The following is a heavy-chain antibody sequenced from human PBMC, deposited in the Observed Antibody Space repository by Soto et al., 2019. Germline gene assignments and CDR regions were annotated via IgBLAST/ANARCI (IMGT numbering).Heavy chain of an antibody. V-gene: IGHV1-18*01. CDR3: ARDSPPVDY. CDR1: GYTFTSYA. CDR2: ISAYNGNT. Sequence: ASVKVSSKASGYTFTSYAISSLRQSPGQGLEWMGWISAYNGNTKNAQKLQGRVTMTTDTSTSTAYMELRSLRSDDTAVYYCARDSPPVDYWGQGTLVTVSS. J-gene: IGHJ4*02.